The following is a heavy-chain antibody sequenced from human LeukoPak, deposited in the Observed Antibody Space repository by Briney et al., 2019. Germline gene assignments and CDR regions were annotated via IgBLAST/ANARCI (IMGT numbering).Heavy chain of an antibody. J-gene: IGHJ4*02. CDR2: ISPSSGT. D-gene: IGHD3-22*01. CDR3: ARPQSSSGYYWPFDD. Sequence: GGSLRLSCAASGFTFSSYAMRWVRQAPGKGLEWVSAISPSSGTFYADSVKGRFTISRDNSKNTLYLQMNSLRAEGTAVYYCARPQSSSGYYWPFDDWGQGTLVTVSS. CDR1: GFTFSSYA. V-gene: IGHV3-23*01.